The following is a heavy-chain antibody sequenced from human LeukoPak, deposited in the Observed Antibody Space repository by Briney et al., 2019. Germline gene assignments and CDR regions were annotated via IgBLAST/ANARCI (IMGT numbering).Heavy chain of an antibody. Sequence: PSETLSLTCEVSGGSISSTYWWTWVRQSPGKGLEWIGEIYHSGFTNYNPSLKSRATISVDKPKNHFSLKLSSVTAADTAVYYCAREDPDRKIDYWGQGTLVTVSS. V-gene: IGHV4-4*02. D-gene: IGHD1-14*01. CDR1: GGSISSTYW. CDR3: AREDPDRKIDY. CDR2: IYHSGFT. J-gene: IGHJ4*02.